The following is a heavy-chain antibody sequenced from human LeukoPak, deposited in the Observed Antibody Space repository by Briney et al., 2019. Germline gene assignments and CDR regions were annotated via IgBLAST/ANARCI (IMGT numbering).Heavy chain of an antibody. V-gene: IGHV3-48*01. CDR3: ARGEGDYDSSGRIQGKIDY. Sequence: ETLSLTCTVSGGSISSYYWSWIRQPPGKGLEWVSYISSSSSTIYYADSVKGRFTISRDNAKNSLYLQMNSLRAEDTAVYYCARGEGDYDSSGRIQGKIDYWGQGTLVTVSS. CDR2: ISSSSSTI. D-gene: IGHD3-22*01. CDR1: GGSISSYY. J-gene: IGHJ4*02.